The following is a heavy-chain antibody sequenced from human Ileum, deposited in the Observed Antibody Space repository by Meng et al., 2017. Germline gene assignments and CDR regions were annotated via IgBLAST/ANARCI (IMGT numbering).Heavy chain of an antibody. V-gene: IGHV4-34*01. CDR2: IDHSGGT. CDR3: ARRVGATPYAYNWLDP. D-gene: IGHD1-26*01. J-gene: IGHJ5*02. Sequence: QVQLQQGGAGSLNPSVTLPLSCVVYVGSFSGYYWSWIRQPPGKGLEWIGEIDHSGGTNYNPSLKNRVTISVDTSNNRFSLKLSSVKAADTALYFCARRVGATPYAYNWLDPWGQGTLVTVSS. CDR1: VGSFSGYY.